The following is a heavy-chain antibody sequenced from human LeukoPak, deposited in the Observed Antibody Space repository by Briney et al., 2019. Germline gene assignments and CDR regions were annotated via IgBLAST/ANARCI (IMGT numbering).Heavy chain of an antibody. Sequence: SVKVSCXASGGTFSSYAISWVRQAPGQGLEWMEGIIPIFGTANYAQKFQGRVTITADESTSTAYMELSSLRSEDTAVYYCARGGSYGYRYYFDYWGQGTLVTVSS. CDR2: IIPIFGTA. CDR3: ARGGSYGYRYYFDY. D-gene: IGHD5-18*01. CDR1: GGTFSSYA. V-gene: IGHV1-69*01. J-gene: IGHJ4*02.